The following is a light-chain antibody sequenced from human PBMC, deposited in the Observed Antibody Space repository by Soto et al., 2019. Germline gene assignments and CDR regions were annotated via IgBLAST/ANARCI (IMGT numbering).Light chain of an antibody. J-gene: IGLJ2*01. CDR1: NIGSKN. CDR3: QVWDSSTV. Sequence: SYELTQPLSVSVALGQTARITCGGNNIGSKNVHWYQQKPGQAPVLVIYRDSNRPSGIPEPFSGSNSGNTATLTISRAQAGDEAEYYRQVWDSSTVFGGGTKLTVL. V-gene: IGLV3-9*01. CDR2: RDS.